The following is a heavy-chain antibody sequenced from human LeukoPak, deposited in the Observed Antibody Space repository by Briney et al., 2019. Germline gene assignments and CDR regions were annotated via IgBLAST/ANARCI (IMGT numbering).Heavy chain of an antibody. Sequence: SETLSLTCTVSGGSISSYYWSWIRQPPGKGLEWIGYIYYSGSTNYNPSLKSRVTISVDTSKNQFSLKLSSVTAADTAVYYCAGGYSSSWYWFDPWGQGTLVTVSS. V-gene: IGHV4-59*01. CDR3: AGGYSSSWYWFDP. D-gene: IGHD6-13*01. CDR1: GGSISSYY. J-gene: IGHJ5*02. CDR2: IYYSGST.